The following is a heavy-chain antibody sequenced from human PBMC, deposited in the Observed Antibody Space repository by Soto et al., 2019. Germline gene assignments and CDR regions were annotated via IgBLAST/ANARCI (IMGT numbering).Heavy chain of an antibody. CDR1: GGSFSGYY. CDR3: ARHESAGTFAY. J-gene: IGHJ4*02. Sequence: SETLSLTCAVYGGSFSGYYWTWIRQPPGTGLEWIGEINHSGSTNYNPSLKSRVTISVDTSKNQFSLKLSSVTAADTAVYYCARHESAGTFAYWXQGTLVTVSS. CDR2: INHSGST. D-gene: IGHD6-19*01. V-gene: IGHV4-34*01.